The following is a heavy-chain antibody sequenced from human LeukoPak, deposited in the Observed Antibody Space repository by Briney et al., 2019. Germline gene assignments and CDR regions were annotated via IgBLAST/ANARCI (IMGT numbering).Heavy chain of an antibody. Sequence: GGSLRLSCAASGFTFSSYAMHWVRQAPGKGLEWVAVISYDGSNKYYADSVKGRFTISRDNSKNTLYLQMNSLRAEDTAVYYCATPYGSGSYAFDYWGQGTLVTVSS. CDR1: GFTFSSYA. CDR3: ATPYGSGSYAFDY. J-gene: IGHJ4*02. D-gene: IGHD3-10*01. CDR2: ISYDGSNK. V-gene: IGHV3-30-3*01.